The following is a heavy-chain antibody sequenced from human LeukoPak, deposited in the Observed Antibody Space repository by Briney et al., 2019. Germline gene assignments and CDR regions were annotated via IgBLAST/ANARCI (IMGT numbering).Heavy chain of an antibody. CDR2: INHSGST. D-gene: IGHD1-26*01. Sequence: PSETLSLTCAVYGGSFSGYYWSWIRQPPGKGLEWIGEINHSGSTNYNPSLKSRVTISVDTSKNQFSLKLSSVTAADTAVYYCARAQAVGATDFDYWGQGTLVTVSS. CDR1: GGSFSGYY. CDR3: ARAQAVGATDFDY. V-gene: IGHV4-34*01. J-gene: IGHJ4*02.